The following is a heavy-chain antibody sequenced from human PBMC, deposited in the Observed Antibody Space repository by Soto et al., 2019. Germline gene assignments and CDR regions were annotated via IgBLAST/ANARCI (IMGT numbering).Heavy chain of an antibody. J-gene: IGHJ4*02. CDR1: GFSFSAHD. Sequence: EVQLVESGGGLVQPGGSLRLSCAASGFSFSAHDLNWVRQAPGKGLEWISYIDPSGNTMHYADSVKGRFTTSRDNPKNSMDLQVNSLRAEDTAIYYCARDTIGLEVFDYWGQGTLVTV. CDR2: IDPSGNTM. D-gene: IGHD3-9*01. CDR3: ARDTIGLEVFDY. V-gene: IGHV3-48*03.